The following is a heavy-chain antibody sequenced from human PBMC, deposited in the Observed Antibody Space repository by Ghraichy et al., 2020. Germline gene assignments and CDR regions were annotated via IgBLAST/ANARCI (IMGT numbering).Heavy chain of an antibody. CDR3: ARASRTGGWDY. CDR1: GFSVSNNY. D-gene: IGHD7-27*01. J-gene: IGHJ4*02. V-gene: IGHV3-53*01. CDR2: IYSDDRT. Sequence: GGSLRLSCAASGFSVSNNYMSWVRQAPGKGLEWVSVIYSDDRTYHVASVKGRFTISRDNSKNTVYLQMNSLRAEDTAVYYCARASRTGGWDYRGQGHLVTVSS.